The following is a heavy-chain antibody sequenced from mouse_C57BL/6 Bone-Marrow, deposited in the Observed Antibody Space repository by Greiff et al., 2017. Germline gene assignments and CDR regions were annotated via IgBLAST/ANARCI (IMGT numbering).Heavy chain of an antibody. D-gene: IGHD2-2*01. Sequence: QVQLQQSGAELVKPGASVKMSCKASGYTFTTYPIEWMKQNHGKSLEWIGNFPPYNDDTKYNEKFKGKATLPVDKSSSTVYLELHQLPSDDSAVYCCAKGYGLYYWGQGTSVTVSS. CDR3: AKGYGLYY. CDR2: FPPYNDDT. V-gene: IGHV1-47*01. CDR1: GYTFTTYP. J-gene: IGHJ4*01.